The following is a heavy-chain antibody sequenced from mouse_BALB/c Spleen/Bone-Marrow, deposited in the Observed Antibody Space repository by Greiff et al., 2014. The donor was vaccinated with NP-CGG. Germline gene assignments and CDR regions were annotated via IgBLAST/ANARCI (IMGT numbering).Heavy chain of an antibody. D-gene: IGHD2-10*02. CDR1: GYTFTSYW. CDR2: IYPSDSYT. CDR3: TRQYGNYYAMDY. V-gene: IGHV1-69*02. J-gene: IGHJ4*01. Sequence: QVQLQQSGAELVRPGASVKVSCKASGYTFTSYWINWVKQRPGQGLGIGNIYPSDSYTNYNQNFKDKATLTVDKSSSTAYMQLSSPTSEDSAVYYCTRQYGNYYAMDYWGQGTSVTVSS.